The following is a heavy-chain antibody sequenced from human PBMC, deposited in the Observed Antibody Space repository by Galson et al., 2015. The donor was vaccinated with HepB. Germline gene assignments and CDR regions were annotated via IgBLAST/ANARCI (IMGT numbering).Heavy chain of an antibody. CDR1: GFTFSSYG. V-gene: IGHV3-30*18. CDR2: ISYDGSNK. Sequence: SLRLSCAASGFTFSSYGMHWVLQAPGKGLEWVAVISYDGSNKYYADSVKGRFTISRDNSKNTLYLQMNSLRAEDTAVYYCAKDQAWDTAMVIQQDDYGMDVWGQGTTVTVSS. J-gene: IGHJ6*02. CDR3: AKDQAWDTAMVIQQDDYGMDV. D-gene: IGHD5-18*01.